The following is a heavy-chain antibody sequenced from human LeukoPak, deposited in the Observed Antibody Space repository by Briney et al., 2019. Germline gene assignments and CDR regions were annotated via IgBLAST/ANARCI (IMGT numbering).Heavy chain of an antibody. CDR1: GGSINSSNYY. CDR2: IYYGGNT. V-gene: IGHV4-39*02. CDR3: ARDSERWLQPKSGYDAFDI. D-gene: IGHD5-24*01. Sequence: SETLSLTCTVSGGSINSSNYYWGWIRQPPGKGLEWIGSIYYGGNTYYNPSVKSRVTISVDTSKNHFSLKLYSVTAADTAVYYCARDSERWLQPKSGYDAFDIWGQGTMVTVSS. J-gene: IGHJ3*02.